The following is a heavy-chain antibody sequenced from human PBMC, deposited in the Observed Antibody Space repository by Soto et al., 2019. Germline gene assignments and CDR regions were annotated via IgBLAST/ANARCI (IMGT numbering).Heavy chain of an antibody. D-gene: IGHD3-3*01. CDR3: ARGRGVVILTPHDY. Sequence: EVQLVESGGGLVKPGGSLRLSCAASGFTFSSYSMNWVRQAPGKGLEWVSSISSRSSYIYYADSVKGRFTISRDNAKNSLYLQMNSLRAEDTAVYYCARGRGVVILTPHDYWGQGTLVTVSS. CDR2: ISSRSSYI. V-gene: IGHV3-21*01. J-gene: IGHJ4*02. CDR1: GFTFSSYS.